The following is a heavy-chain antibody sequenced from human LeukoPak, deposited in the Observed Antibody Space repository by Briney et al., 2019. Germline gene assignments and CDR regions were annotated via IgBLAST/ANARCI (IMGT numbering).Heavy chain of an antibody. V-gene: IGHV1-24*01. CDR3: ATGYIDTSGYFYLLAFDI. CDR1: GYSLSELS. D-gene: IGHD3-22*01. J-gene: IGHJ3*02. CDR2: FDAEDVET. Sequence: ASVKVSCKVSGYSLSELSMHWVRQAPGKGLEWMGGFDAEDVETKYSQKFRGRATMTEDTPTDTVYMELRSLRSEDAAVYYCATGYIDTSGYFYLLAFDIWGQGTMVTVSS.